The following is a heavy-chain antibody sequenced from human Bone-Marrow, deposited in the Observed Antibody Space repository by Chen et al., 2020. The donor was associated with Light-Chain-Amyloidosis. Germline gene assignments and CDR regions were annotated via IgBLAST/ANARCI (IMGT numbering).Heavy chain of an antibody. D-gene: IGHD5-18*01. CDR3: ARGRGYSYGHVRAYNYMDV. Sequence: QLQLQESGPRVVKPSETLSLTCAVSGGSISGTSYDWVWIRQPPGKGLEWIGTFYYTGITYYNPSLKSRVTISLDTSQSQFSLNLSSMTAADTAVYYCARGRGYSYGHVRAYNYMDVWGKGTTVTVSS. CDR2: FYYTGIT. V-gene: IGHV4-39*07. CDR1: GGSISGTSYD. J-gene: IGHJ6*03.